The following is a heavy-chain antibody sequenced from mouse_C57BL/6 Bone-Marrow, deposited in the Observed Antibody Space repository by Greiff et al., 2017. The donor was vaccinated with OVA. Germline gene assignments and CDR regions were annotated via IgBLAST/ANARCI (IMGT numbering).Heavy chain of an antibody. J-gene: IGHJ2*01. CDR1: GFTFSDYG. Sequence: EVMLVESGGGLVKPGGSLKLSCAASGFTFSDYGMHWVRQAPEKGLEWVADISSGSSTTYYADTVKGRFTISRDNAKNTLFLQMTSLRSEDTAMYYCARPGSSYFDYWGQGTTLTVSS. CDR2: ISSGSSTT. V-gene: IGHV5-17*01. CDR3: ARPGSSYFDY. D-gene: IGHD1-1*01.